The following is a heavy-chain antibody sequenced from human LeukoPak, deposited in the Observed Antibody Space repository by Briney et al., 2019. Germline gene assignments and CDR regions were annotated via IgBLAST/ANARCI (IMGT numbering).Heavy chain of an antibody. D-gene: IGHD3-10*01. Sequence: SVKVSCKASGGTFSSYAISWVRQAPGQGLEWMGGIIPIFGTANYAQKFQGRVTITTDESTSTAYMELSSLRSEDTAVYYCARGNYYYYYMDVWGKGTTVTVSS. J-gene: IGHJ6*03. CDR3: ARGNYYYYYMDV. V-gene: IGHV1-69*05. CDR1: GGTFSSYA. CDR2: IIPIFGTA.